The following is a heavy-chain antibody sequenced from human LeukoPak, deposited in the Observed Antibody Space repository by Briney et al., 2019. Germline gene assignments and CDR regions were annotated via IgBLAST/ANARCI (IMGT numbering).Heavy chain of an antibody. D-gene: IGHD2-8*02. V-gene: IGHV1-24*01. CDR1: GYTLTELS. Sequence: ASVKVSCKVSGYTLTELSMHWVRQAPGKGLEWMGGFDPEDGETIYAQKFQGRVTMTRDTSTSTVYMGLSSLRSEDTAVYYCATSPSGGGYASYWGQGTLVTVSS. J-gene: IGHJ4*02. CDR3: ATSPSGGGYASY. CDR2: FDPEDGET.